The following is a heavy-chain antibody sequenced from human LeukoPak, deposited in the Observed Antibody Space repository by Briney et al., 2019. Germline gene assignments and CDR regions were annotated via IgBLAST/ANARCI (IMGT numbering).Heavy chain of an antibody. CDR2: LHTSGNN. Sequence: SETLSLTCTVSGGSIGSYYWNWIRQPAGKGLEWIGRLHTSGNNNYNPSLKSRATMSVDPSKNQLSLKLNSVTAADTAVYYCARGNYYYYMDVWGKGTTVTVSS. V-gene: IGHV4-4*07. CDR3: ARGNYYYYMDV. CDR1: GGSIGSYY. J-gene: IGHJ6*03.